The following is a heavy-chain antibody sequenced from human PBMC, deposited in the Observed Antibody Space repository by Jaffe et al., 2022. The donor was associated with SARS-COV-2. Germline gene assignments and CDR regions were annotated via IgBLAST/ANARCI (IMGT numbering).Heavy chain of an antibody. CDR3: ARLNKLTTVADVYYFDY. Sequence: QLQLQESGPGLVKPSETLSLTCTVSGGSISSSLYYWGWIRQPPGKGLEWIGSIYYSGRTFYNPSLKSRVTISVDTSKNQFSLNLSSVTAADTAVYYCARLNKLTTVADVYYFDYWGQGTLVTVSS. V-gene: IGHV4-39*01. D-gene: IGHD6-19*01. CDR1: GGSISSSLYY. CDR2: IYYSGRT. J-gene: IGHJ4*02.